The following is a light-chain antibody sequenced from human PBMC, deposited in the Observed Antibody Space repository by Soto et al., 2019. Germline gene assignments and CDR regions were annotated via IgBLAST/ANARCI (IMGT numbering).Light chain of an antibody. J-gene: IGKJ2*01. CDR2: DAS. V-gene: IGKV3-11*01. CDR1: QSVSNY. Sequence: EIVLTQSPGTLSMSPGERATLSCRASQSVSNYLAWYQQKPCQAPRLLIYDASTRATGIPATFSGGWSGTAFTLAISSLEAEDLAFYFCQQRGTWPRTSFGQGTKLE. CDR3: QQRGTWPRTS.